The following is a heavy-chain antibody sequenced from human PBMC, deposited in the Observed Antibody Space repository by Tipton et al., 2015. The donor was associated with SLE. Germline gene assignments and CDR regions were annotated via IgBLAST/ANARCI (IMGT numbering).Heavy chain of an antibody. V-gene: IGHV4-38-2*01. D-gene: IGHD5-18*01. Sequence: TLSLTCAVSGYSISSVYYWGWIRQPPEKGLEWIGQINHRGLTKYSQSLKGRVTLSVDTSKKQLSLRLTSLTAADTAAYYCARLHGYSYGLNWFDPWGQGTLISVSS. CDR1: GYSISSVYY. CDR3: ARLHGYSYGLNWFDP. J-gene: IGHJ5*02. CDR2: INHRGLT.